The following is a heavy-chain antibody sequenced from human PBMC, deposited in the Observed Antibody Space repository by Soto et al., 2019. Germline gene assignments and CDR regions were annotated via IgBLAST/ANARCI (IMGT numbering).Heavy chain of an antibody. J-gene: IGHJ6*02. CDR2: ISSSSSYI. V-gene: IGHV3-21*01. Sequence: PGGSLRLSCAASGFTFSSYSMNWVRQAPGKGLEWVSSISSSSSYIYYADSVKGRSTISRDNAKNSLYLQMNSLRAEDTAVYYCARLVVVPAAINYYYGMDVWGQGTTVTVSS. CDR3: ARLVVVPAAINYYYGMDV. CDR1: GFTFSSYS. D-gene: IGHD2-2*02.